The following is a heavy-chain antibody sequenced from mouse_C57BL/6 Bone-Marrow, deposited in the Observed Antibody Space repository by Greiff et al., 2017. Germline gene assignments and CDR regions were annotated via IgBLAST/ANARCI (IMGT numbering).Heavy chain of an antibody. J-gene: IGHJ4*01. Sequence: EVQLVESGGGLVQPGGSLKLSCAASGFTFSDYGMAWVRQAPRKGPEWVAFISNFAYSIYYADTVTGRFTISRENAKNTLYLEMSSLRSEDTAMYYCARLEDYYAMDYWGQGTSVTVSS. V-gene: IGHV5-15*01. CDR1: GFTFSDYG. CDR3: ARLEDYYAMDY. CDR2: ISNFAYSI.